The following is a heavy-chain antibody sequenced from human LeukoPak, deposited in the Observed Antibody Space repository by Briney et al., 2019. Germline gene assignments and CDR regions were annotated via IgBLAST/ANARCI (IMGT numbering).Heavy chain of an antibody. D-gene: IGHD3-22*01. CDR1: GGSFSGYY. CDR3: ARGSAPYYYDSSGYYGY. CDR2: INHSGST. J-gene: IGHJ4*02. Sequence: PSETLSLTCAVYGGSFSGYYWSWIRQPPGKGLEWIGEINHSGSTDYNPSLKSRVTISVDTSKNQFSLKLSSVTAADTAVYYCARGSAPYYYDSSGYYGYWGQRTLVTVSS. V-gene: IGHV4-34*01.